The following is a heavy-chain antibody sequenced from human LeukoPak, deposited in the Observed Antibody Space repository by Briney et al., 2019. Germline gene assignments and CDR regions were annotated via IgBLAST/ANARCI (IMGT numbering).Heavy chain of an antibody. J-gene: IGHJ6*03. V-gene: IGHV3-23*01. CDR1: GFTFSSYA. Sequence: SGGSLRLSCAASGFTFSSYAMSWVRQAPGKGLEWVSAISGSGGSTYYADSVKGRFTISRDNAKNSLYLQMNSLRAEDTAVYYCARLRRGSGSFDYYYYMDVWGKGTTVTVSS. D-gene: IGHD3-10*01. CDR3: ARLRRGSGSFDYYYYMDV. CDR2: ISGSGGST.